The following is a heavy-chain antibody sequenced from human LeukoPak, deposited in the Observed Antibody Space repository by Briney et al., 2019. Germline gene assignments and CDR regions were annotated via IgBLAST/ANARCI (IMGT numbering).Heavy chain of an antibody. D-gene: IGHD5-24*01. V-gene: IGHV3-23*01. CDR3: AARGGYNLLDY. CDR2: ISGSGGST. Sequence: GGSLRLSCAASGFTFSGHFMTWVRQAPGKGLEWVSAISGSGGSTYYADSVKGRFTISRDNAKNSPYLQMNSLRAEDTALYYCAARGGYNLLDYWGQGTLVTVSS. J-gene: IGHJ4*02. CDR1: GFTFSGHF.